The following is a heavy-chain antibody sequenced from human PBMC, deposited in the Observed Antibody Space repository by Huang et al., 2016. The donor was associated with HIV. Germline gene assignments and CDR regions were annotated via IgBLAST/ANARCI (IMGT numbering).Heavy chain of an antibody. D-gene: IGHD2-2*01. J-gene: IGHJ3*02. CDR1: GGSITSSNHY. CDR3: ASGEYGKNAYDI. CDR2: FYYSGDA. Sequence: QLHLQQSGPGLVRPSETLSLICTVSGGSITSSNHYWGWIRQTPGKGLEWIGNFYYSGDAYYTPSLKNRVSISIATSKSQFSLRLSSVIATDTAVYYCASGEYGKNAYDIWGQGTVVTVSA. V-gene: IGHV4-39*01.